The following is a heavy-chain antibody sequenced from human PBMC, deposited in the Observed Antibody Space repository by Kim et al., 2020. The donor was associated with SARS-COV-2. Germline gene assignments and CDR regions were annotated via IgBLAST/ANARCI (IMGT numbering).Heavy chain of an antibody. CDR3: ARDRLWFGELYYYGMDV. J-gene: IGHJ6*02. D-gene: IGHD3-10*01. Sequence: SETLSLTCTVSGGSISSGGYYWSWIRQHPGKGLEWIGYIYYSGSTYYNPSLKSRVTISVDTSKNQFSLKLSSVTAADTAVYYCARDRLWFGELYYYGMDVWGQGTTVTVSS. CDR2: IYYSGST. V-gene: IGHV4-31*03. CDR1: GGSISSGGYY.